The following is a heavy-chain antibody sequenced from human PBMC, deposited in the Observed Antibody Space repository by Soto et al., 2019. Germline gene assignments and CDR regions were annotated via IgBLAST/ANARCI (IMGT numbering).Heavy chain of an antibody. CDR3: ARRLVRGVIDY. Sequence: QVQLQESGPGLVKPSETVSLTCTVSGGSISSYYWSWIRQPPGKGLEWIGYIHYSGSTKYDPSIKSRVTISVDTSKNHFSLKLSSVTAADTAVYYCARRLVRGVIDYWGQGTLVTVSS. CDR2: IHYSGST. J-gene: IGHJ4*02. V-gene: IGHV4-59*08. D-gene: IGHD3-10*01. CDR1: GGSISSYY.